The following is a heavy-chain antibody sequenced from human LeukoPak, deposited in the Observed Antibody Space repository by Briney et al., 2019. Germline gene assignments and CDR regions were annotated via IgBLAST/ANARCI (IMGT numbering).Heavy chain of an antibody. J-gene: IGHJ4*02. CDR2: ISGSGGST. D-gene: IGHD2-8*01. V-gene: IGHV3-23*01. Sequence: GGSLRLSCAASGFTVSSNYMSWVRQAPGKGLEWVSAISGSGGSTYYADSVKGRFTISRDNSKNTLYLQMNSLRAEDTAVYYCAKVLVGVERKHPWGQGTLVTVSS. CDR1: GFTVSSNY. CDR3: AKVLVGVERKHP.